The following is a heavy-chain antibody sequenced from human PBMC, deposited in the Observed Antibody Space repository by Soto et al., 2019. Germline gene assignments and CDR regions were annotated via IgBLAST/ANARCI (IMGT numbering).Heavy chain of an antibody. V-gene: IGHV3-23*01. CDR2: ISSSGDNT. Sequence: GGSLRLSCAASGFTFSNYAMSWVRQAPGKGLEWISAISSSGDNTYHADSVRGRFTISRDNSKNTLYLQMNSLRAEDTAVYYCAKDYLVDTAMVSWFDPWGQGTLVTVSS. J-gene: IGHJ5*02. CDR1: GFTFSNYA. D-gene: IGHD5-18*01. CDR3: AKDYLVDTAMVSWFDP.